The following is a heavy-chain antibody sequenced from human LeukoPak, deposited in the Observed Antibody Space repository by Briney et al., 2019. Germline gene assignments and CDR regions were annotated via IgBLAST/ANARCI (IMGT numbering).Heavy chain of an antibody. CDR1: GFTFSSYS. V-gene: IGHV3-48*01. CDR2: ISSSSSTI. CDR3: AKPNSGYTAFHI. D-gene: IGHD3-22*01. Sequence: GGSLRLSCAASGFTFSSYSMNWVRQAPGKGLEWVSYISSSSSTIYYADSVKGRFTISRDNAKNTLFLQMNSLRAEDTAVYYCAKPNSGYTAFHIWGQGTMVTVSS. J-gene: IGHJ3*02.